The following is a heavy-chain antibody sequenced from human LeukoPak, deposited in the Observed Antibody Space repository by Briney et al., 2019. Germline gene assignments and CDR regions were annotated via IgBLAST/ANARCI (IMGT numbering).Heavy chain of an antibody. J-gene: IGHJ4*02. D-gene: IGHD2-15*01. CDR3: AKDYCRGGSCYSGLEY. Sequence: GGSLRLSCAASGFTFSSYAMSWVRQAPGKGLEWVSVISGSGGSTHYADSVKGRFTISRDNPKNTLSLQMNSLRAEDTAVYYCAKDYCRGGSCYSGLEYWGQGTLATVSS. V-gene: IGHV3-23*01. CDR2: ISGSGGST. CDR1: GFTFSSYA.